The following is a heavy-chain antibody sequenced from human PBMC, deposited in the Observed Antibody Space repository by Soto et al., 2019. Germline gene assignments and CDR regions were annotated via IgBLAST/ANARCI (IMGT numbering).Heavy chain of an antibody. Sequence: SETLSLTCAVYGGSFSGYYWSWIRQPPGKGLEWIGEINHSGSTNYNPSLKSRVTISVDTSKNQFSLKLSSVTAADTAVYYCARPDYDILTDSAFDIWGQGTMVTVSS. CDR3: ARPDYDILTDSAFDI. CDR2: INHSGST. J-gene: IGHJ3*02. D-gene: IGHD3-9*01. V-gene: IGHV4-34*01. CDR1: GGSFSGYY.